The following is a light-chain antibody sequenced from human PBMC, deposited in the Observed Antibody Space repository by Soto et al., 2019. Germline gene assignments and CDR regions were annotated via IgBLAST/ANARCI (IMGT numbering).Light chain of an antibody. CDR3: CSYAGSYTWV. J-gene: IGLJ3*02. Sequence: QSVLTQPRSVSGSTRQSVTSSCTRTSSDVGDYNYVSWYQQHPGKAPKLLIYAVNMRPSGVPDRFSGSKSGNTASLTISGLQAEDEADYSCCSYAGSYTWVFGGGTKLTVL. CDR1: SSDVGDYNY. CDR2: AVN. V-gene: IGLV2-11*01.